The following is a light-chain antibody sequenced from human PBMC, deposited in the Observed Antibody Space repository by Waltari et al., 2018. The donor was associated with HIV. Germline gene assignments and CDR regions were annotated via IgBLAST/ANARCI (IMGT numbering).Light chain of an antibody. CDR2: EVS. Sequence: QSALTQPPSASGSPGHSVTIPCTGTSSDVGGYNYFPWSQQHPGKAPKLMIYEVSKRPSGVPDRFSGSGSGNTASLTVSGLQAEDEADYYCSSYTGSDNLVFGGGTKLTVL. V-gene: IGLV2-8*01. J-gene: IGLJ2*01. CDR1: SSDVGGYNY. CDR3: SSYTGSDNLV.